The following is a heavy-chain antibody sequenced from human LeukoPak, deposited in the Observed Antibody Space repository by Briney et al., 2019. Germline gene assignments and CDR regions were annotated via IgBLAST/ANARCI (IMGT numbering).Heavy chain of an antibody. V-gene: IGHV4-30-4*01. CDR1: GGSISSGDYY. D-gene: IGHD5-12*01. CDR2: IYYSGST. CDR3: ARVYGGSGVFDY. J-gene: IGHJ4*02. Sequence: SQTLSLTCTVSGGSISSGDYYWSWIRQPPGKGLEWIGYIYYSGSTYYNPSLKSRVTISVDTSKNQFSLKLSSVTAADTAVYYCARVYGGSGVFDYWGQGTLVTVSS.